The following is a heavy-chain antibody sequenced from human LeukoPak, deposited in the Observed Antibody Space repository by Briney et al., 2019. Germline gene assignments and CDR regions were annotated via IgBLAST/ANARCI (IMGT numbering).Heavy chain of an antibody. CDR2: INPNSGGT. CDR1: GYTFTGYY. J-gene: IGHJ4*02. Sequence: GASVKVSCTASGYTFTGYYMHWVRQAPGQGLEWMGRINPNSGGTNYAQKFQGRVTMTRDTSISTAYMELSRLRSDDTAVYYCARLGYSGYDYLGLDYWGQGTLVTVSS. D-gene: IGHD5-12*01. CDR3: ARLGYSGYDYLGLDY. V-gene: IGHV1-2*06.